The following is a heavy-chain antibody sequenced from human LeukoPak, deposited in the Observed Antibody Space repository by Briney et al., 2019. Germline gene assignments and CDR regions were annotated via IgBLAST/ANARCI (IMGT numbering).Heavy chain of an antibody. Sequence: SVKVSCKASGGTFSSYAISWVRQAPGQGLEWLGVIFADGDTRYPQNFQGRVTLTRDTSTGTAYMDLSSLRSEDTAVYYCMREPPRACHFENWGQGTLVTVST. D-gene: IGHD1-26*01. CDR2: IFADGDT. CDR3: MREPPRACHFEN. V-gene: IGHV1-69*10. CDR1: GGTFSSYA. J-gene: IGHJ4*02.